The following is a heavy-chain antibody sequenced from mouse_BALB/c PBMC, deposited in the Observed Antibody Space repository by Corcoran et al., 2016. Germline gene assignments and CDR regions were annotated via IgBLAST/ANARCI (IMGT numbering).Heavy chain of an antibody. V-gene: IGHV14-3*02. Sequence: EVQLQQSEAELVRPGASVKLSCTASGFNIKDTYMHWVKQRPEQGLEWIGRIDPANGNTKYDPKFQGKATITADTSSNTAYLPLSSLTSEDTAVYYCANWDLYFDVWGAGTTVTVSS. CDR1: GFNIKDTY. CDR3: ANWDLYFDV. J-gene: IGHJ1*01. D-gene: IGHD4-1*01. CDR2: IDPANGNT.